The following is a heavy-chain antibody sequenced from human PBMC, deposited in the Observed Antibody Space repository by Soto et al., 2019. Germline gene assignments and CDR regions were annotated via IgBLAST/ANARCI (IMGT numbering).Heavy chain of an antibody. J-gene: IGHJ6*02. CDR2: INPNSGDT. CDR3: AKGGAIVAAGTRVYLYNAMDV. D-gene: IGHD1-26*01. V-gene: IGHV1-2*02. Sequence: QVQLVQSGTEVKRPGASVKVSCKASGYTFTGYYVHWVRQAPGQGLEWMGWINPNSGDTYLAQRFQGRVTMNRDTSIGAAYMELRGLTSDETAEYYCAKGGAIVAAGTRVYLYNAMDVWGQGTTVTVSS. CDR1: GYTFTGYY.